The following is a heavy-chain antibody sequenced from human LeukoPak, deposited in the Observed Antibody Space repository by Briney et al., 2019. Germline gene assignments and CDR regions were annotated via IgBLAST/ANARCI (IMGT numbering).Heavy chain of an antibody. Sequence: PGGSLRLSCAASGFTFSSYAMSWVRQAPGKGLEWVSVIYSGGSTYYADSVKGRFTISRDNSKNTLYLQMNSLRAEDTAVYYCASGLKWAFFDYWGQGTLVTVSS. V-gene: IGHV3-53*01. J-gene: IGHJ4*02. CDR2: IYSGGST. D-gene: IGHD3/OR15-3a*01. CDR1: GFTFSSYA. CDR3: ASGLKWAFFDY.